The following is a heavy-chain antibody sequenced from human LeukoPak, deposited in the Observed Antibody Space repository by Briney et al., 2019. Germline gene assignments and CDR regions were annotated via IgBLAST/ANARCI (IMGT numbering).Heavy chain of an antibody. J-gene: IGHJ6*02. CDR3: ARDAPMDHDFWTDSEYCFGLDV. D-gene: IGHD3-3*01. V-gene: IGHV1-18*01. Sequence: ASVKVSCKASGYTFTSYGFSWVRQAPGQGLEWVGWISGYSDDTNYAQKVQGRLTLTTDTSTDTAYMELRSLRSDDTAVYYCARDAPMDHDFWTDSEYCFGLDVWGQGTTVTVSS. CDR1: GYTFTSYG. CDR2: ISGYSDDT.